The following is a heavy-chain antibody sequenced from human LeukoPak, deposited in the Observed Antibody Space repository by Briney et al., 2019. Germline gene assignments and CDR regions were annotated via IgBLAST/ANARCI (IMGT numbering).Heavy chain of an antibody. CDR1: GYTFTSYD. CDR2: MNPNSGNT. J-gene: IGHJ4*02. CDR3: ARVWGEMVTKIDDY. V-gene: IGHV1-8*01. D-gene: IGHD5-24*01. Sequence: AAVKVSCKASGYTFTSYDINWVRQATGPGHEWMGWMNPNSGNTGYAQNFPGKVTMTRNTSISTAYMDLSSLRSEGTAVYYCARVWGEMVTKIDDYWGQGTLVTVSS.